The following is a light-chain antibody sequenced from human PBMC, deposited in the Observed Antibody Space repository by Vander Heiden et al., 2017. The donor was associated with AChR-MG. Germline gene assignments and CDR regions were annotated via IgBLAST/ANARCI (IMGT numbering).Light chain of an antibody. CDR2: EVS. Sequence: QSALTQPPSASGSPGQSVTISCTGTSSDVGGHNYVSWYQQHPGKAPKRMMYEVSKRPSGVPDRFSGSKSGNTASLTVSGLQAEDEADDYCSSDAGSNNVVFGGGTKLTVL. CDR1: SSDVGGHNY. V-gene: IGLV2-8*01. CDR3: SSDAGSNNVV. J-gene: IGLJ2*01.